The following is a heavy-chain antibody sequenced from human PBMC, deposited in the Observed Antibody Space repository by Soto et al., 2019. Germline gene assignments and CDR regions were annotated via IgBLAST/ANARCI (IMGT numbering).Heavy chain of an antibody. V-gene: IGHV4-34*01. CDR2: INHSGSA. Sequence: SETLSLTCDVYGGTFSGYFWTWIRQTPGKGLQWIGQINHSGSANYNPSLKSRVTISVDRSKNQFSLKLSSVTAADTAVYYCARVPSPWGHGTLVAVFS. CDR3: ARVPSP. J-gene: IGHJ5*02. CDR1: GGTFSGYF.